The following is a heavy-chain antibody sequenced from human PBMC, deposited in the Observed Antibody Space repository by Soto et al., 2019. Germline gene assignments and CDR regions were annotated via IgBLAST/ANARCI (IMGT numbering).Heavy chain of an antibody. CDR3: AKGMEWFLPGSWYFDY. V-gene: IGHV3-30*18. J-gene: IGHJ4*02. CDR1: GFTFSSYG. D-gene: IGHD3-3*01. CDR2: ISYDGSNK. Sequence: QVQLVESGGGVVQPGRSLRLSCAASGFTFSSYGMHWVRQAPGKGLEWVAVISYDGSNKYYADSVKGRFTISRDNSKNTLDLQMNSLRAEDTAVYYCAKGMEWFLPGSWYFDYWGQGTLVTVSS.